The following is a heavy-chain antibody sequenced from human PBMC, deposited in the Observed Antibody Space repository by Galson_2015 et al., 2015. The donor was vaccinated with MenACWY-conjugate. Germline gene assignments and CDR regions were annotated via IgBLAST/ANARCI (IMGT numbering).Heavy chain of an antibody. CDR1: GYSITNYW. V-gene: IGHV5-51*01. J-gene: IGHJ4*02. D-gene: IGHD1-1*01. Sequence: QSGAEVKKPGESLKISCKGSGYSITNYWIGWVRQMPGKGLEWMGIIYLVNSITKYNPSFQGQVTVSADRAISTAYLQWTSLQASDTAIYYCASAYDDNFHWGDWGQGTLVTVSS. CDR2: IYLVNSIT. CDR3: ASAYDDNFHWGD.